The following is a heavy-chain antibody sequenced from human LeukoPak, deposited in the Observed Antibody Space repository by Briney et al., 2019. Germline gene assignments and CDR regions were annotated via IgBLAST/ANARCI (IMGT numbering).Heavy chain of an antibody. D-gene: IGHD3-3*01. CDR1: GFTFSSYG. V-gene: IGHV3-30*03. CDR2: ISYDGSNK. Sequence: GGSLRLSCAASGFTFSSYGMHWVRQAPGKGLEWVAVISYDGSNKYYADSVKGRFTISRDNSKNTLYLQMNSLRAEDTAVYYCARGGGDFWSGYYYFDYWGQGTLVTVSS. J-gene: IGHJ4*02. CDR3: ARGGGDFWSGYYYFDY.